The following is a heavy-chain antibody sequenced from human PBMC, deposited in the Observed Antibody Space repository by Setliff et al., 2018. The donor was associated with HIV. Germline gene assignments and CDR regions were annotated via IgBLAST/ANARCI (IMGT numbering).Heavy chain of an antibody. CDR3: ARGPPGYSSGWYYGSLGYMDV. V-gene: IGHV4-59*01. D-gene: IGHD6-19*01. CDR1: GGSISSYY. Sequence: PSETLSLTCTVSGGSISSYYWSWIRQPPGKGLGWIGYIYYSGSTNYNPSLKSRVTISVDTSKNQFSLKLSSVTAADTAVYYCARGPPGYSSGWYYGSLGYMDVWGKGTTVTVS. J-gene: IGHJ6*03. CDR2: IYYSGST.